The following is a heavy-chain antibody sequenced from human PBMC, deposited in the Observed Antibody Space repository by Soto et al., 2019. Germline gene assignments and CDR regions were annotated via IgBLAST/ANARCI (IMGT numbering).Heavy chain of an antibody. Sequence: SETLSLTCAVYGGSFSGYYWSWIRQPPGKGLEWIGEINHSGSTNYNPSLKSRVTISVDTSKNQFSLKLSSVTAADTAVYYCARGKQYYGSERSNTRPNWFDPWGQGTLVTVSS. CDR1: GGSFSGYY. J-gene: IGHJ5*02. D-gene: IGHD3-10*01. CDR2: INHSGST. CDR3: ARGKQYYGSERSNTRPNWFDP. V-gene: IGHV4-34*01.